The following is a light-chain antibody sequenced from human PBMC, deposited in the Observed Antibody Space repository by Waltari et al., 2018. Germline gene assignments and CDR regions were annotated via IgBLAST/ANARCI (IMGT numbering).Light chain of an antibody. CDR3: LQDYSYPRT. Sequence: AIQVTQSPSSLCASVGDRGTLTCRARQGIRNDLGWYQQKPGKAPKLLIYSASSLQFGVPSRFSGSGSGTDFTLTISSLQPEDFATYYCLQDYSYPRTFGQGTKVEIK. CDR2: SAS. CDR1: QGIRND. J-gene: IGKJ1*01. V-gene: IGKV1-6*01.